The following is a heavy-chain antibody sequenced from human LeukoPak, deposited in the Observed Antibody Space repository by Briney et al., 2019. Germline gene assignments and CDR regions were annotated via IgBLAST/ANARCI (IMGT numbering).Heavy chain of an antibody. CDR2: ISSKGGST. J-gene: IGHJ4*02. Sequence: GGSLRLSCAASGFTFSSYSMNWVRQAPGKGLEYVSTISSKGGSTHYAKSVKGRFIISRDNSKNRLYLQMASLTTEDMAVYYCARGPIDFYGSGSNYMFWGQGTLVTVSS. D-gene: IGHD3-10*01. V-gene: IGHV3-64*01. CDR3: ARGPIDFYGSGSNYMF. CDR1: GFTFSSYS.